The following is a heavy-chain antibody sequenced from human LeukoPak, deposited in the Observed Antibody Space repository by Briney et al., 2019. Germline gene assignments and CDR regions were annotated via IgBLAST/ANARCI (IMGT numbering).Heavy chain of an antibody. J-gene: IGHJ6*03. V-gene: IGHV3-23*01. Sequence: GGSLRLSCAASGFTFSSLTFSDYNMNWVRQAPGKGLEWVSAISGSGGTTYYADSVKGRFTISRDNSKKTMYLQMKSLRAEDTAVYHCAKSEMYCNGGICYPYYYMDVWGKGTTVTVSS. CDR3: AKSEMYCNGGICYPYYYMDV. CDR2: ISGSGGTT. CDR1: GFTFSSLTFSDYN. D-gene: IGHD2-15*01.